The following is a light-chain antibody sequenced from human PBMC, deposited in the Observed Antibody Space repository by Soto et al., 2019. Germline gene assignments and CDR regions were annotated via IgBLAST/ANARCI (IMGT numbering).Light chain of an antibody. CDR3: QQLWTYPLT. Sequence: THLTQSPSFLPASVGDRVTIACRASQDVSRSLGWYQQKPGTAPKLLISAASTLNSGVPSRFSGSGSGTDFTLTISSLQPEDFATYYCQQLWTYPLTFGGGTKVDI. V-gene: IGKV1-9*01. J-gene: IGKJ4*01. CDR2: AAS. CDR1: QDVSRS.